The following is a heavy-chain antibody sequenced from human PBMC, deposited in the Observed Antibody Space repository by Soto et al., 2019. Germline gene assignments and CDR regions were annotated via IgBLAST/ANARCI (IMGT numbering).Heavy chain of an antibody. J-gene: IGHJ4*02. D-gene: IGHD1-26*01. V-gene: IGHV3-21*01. CDR3: ARGKWELDTPDY. Sequence: EVQLVESGGGLVKPGGSLRLSCAASGFTFSSYSMNWVRQAPGKGLEWVSSISSSSSYIYYADSVKGRFTISRDNAKNSLYLQMNSLRAEDTAVYYCARGKWELDTPDYWGQGTLVTVSS. CDR1: GFTFSSYS. CDR2: ISSSSSYI.